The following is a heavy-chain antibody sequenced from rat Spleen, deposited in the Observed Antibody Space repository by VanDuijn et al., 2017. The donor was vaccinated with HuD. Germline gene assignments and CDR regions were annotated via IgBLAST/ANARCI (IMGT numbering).Heavy chain of an antibody. CDR2: ISTGGGST. D-gene: IGHD1-11*01. CDR3: TTDPLRRVTFDY. V-gene: IGHV5-27*01. J-gene: IGHJ2*01. Sequence: EVQLVESGGGLVQPGRSLKLSCAASGFTFSNYYMAWVRQAPTKGLEWVAYISTGGGSTYYRDSVKGRFTISRDNAKSTLYLQMDSLRSEDTATYYCTTDPLRRVTFDYWGQGVMVTVSS. CDR1: GFTFSNYY.